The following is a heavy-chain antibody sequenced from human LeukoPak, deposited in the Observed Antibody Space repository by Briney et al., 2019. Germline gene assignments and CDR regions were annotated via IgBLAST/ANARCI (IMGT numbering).Heavy chain of an antibody. Sequence: GGSLRLSCAASGFSISSYFMTWVRQAPGKGLEWVANIKQDGSDIYYVDSVKGRFTISRDNAKNSLFLQMNSLRAEDTAVYYCARESNWGGDAFDIWGLGTMVTVSS. V-gene: IGHV3-7*01. J-gene: IGHJ3*02. CDR3: ARESNWGGDAFDI. CDR1: GFSISSYF. CDR2: IKQDGSDI. D-gene: IGHD3-10*01.